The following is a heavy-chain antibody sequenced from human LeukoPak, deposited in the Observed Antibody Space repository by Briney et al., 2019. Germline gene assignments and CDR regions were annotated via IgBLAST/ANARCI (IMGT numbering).Heavy chain of an antibody. D-gene: IGHD3-16*01. V-gene: IGHV3-30-3*01. CDR1: GFTFSSYA. CDR2: ISYDGSNK. CDR3: ARVQFTLKAPPDY. Sequence: GRSLRLSCAASGFTFSSYAMHWVRQAPGKGLEWVAVISYDGSNKYYADSVKGRFTISRDNSKNTLYLQMNSLRAEDTAVYYCARVQFTLKAPPDYWSQGTLVTVSS. J-gene: IGHJ4*02.